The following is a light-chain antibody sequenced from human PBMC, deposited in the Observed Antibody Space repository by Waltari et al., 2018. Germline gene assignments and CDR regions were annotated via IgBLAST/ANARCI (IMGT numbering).Light chain of an antibody. CDR3: QRYDDYPPT. CDR1: QSISHW. V-gene: IGKV1-5*03. J-gene: IGKJ4*01. CDR2: KAS. Sequence: DIQMTQPPSTLSASVGDRVTITCRASQSISHWLAWYQQKPGKAPKLLISKASSLEKEVPSRFSGSGSGTEVTLTITNLQPDDFATFYCQRYDDYPPTFGGGTKVEIK.